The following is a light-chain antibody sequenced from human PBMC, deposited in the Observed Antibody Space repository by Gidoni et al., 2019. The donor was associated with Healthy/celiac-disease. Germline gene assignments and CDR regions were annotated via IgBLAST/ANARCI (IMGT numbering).Light chain of an antibody. CDR3: QQSYSTPRT. Sequence: DIQMTQSPSSLSASVGGRVTITCRASQSSSSYLNWYQQKPGKAPKLLIYAASSLQSGVPARFSGSGSGTDFTLTISSLQPEDFAAYYCQQSYSTPRTFGQGTKVEIK. CDR2: AAS. CDR1: QSSSSY. J-gene: IGKJ1*01. V-gene: IGKV1-39*01.